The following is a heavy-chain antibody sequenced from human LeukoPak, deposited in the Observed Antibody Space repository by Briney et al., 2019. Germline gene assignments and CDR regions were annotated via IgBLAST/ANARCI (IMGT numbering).Heavy chain of an antibody. D-gene: IGHD3-3*01. Sequence: GGSLRLSCAASGFTFSSYSMNWVRQAPGKGLEWVANIKEDGIKKYYVDSLRGRFTISRDNAKNSLYLQMNSLRAEDTAVYYCARGWDQLDFLEWLLRPSSLDYWGQGIVVTVSS. CDR1: GFTFSSYS. CDR3: ARGWDQLDFLEWLLRPSSLDY. J-gene: IGHJ4*02. CDR2: IKEDGIKK. V-gene: IGHV3-7*01.